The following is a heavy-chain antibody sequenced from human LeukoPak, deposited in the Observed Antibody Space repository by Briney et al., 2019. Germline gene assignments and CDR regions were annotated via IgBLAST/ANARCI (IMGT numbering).Heavy chain of an antibody. Sequence: ASVKVSCKASGYTFTSYYMHWVQQAPGQGLEWMGIINPSGGSTSYAQKFQGRVTMTRDMSTSTVYMELSSLRSEDTAVYYCARGGYYYDSSGYYCVYWGQGTLVTVSS. D-gene: IGHD3-22*01. CDR2: INPSGGST. CDR3: ARGGYYYDSSGYYCVY. CDR1: GYTFTSYY. V-gene: IGHV1-46*01. J-gene: IGHJ4*02.